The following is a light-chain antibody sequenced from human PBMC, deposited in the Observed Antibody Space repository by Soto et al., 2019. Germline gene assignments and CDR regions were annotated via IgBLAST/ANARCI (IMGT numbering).Light chain of an antibody. CDR1: SSDVGGYNY. Sequence: QSALTQPASVSGSPGQAITISCTGTSSDVGGYNYVSWYQQHPGKAPKLMIYDVSYRPSGVSNRFSGSKSGNTASLTISGLQAEDEADYYCSSYTSSSTVFGGGTKLTV. J-gene: IGLJ2*01. CDR2: DVS. CDR3: SSYTSSSTV. V-gene: IGLV2-14*01.